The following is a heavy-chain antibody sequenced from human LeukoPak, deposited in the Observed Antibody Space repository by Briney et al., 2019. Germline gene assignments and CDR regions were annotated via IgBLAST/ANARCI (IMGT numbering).Heavy chain of an antibody. D-gene: IGHD1-26*01. J-gene: IGHJ4*02. CDR3: AKDRYSGSYPTYFGY. V-gene: IGHV3-23*01. Sequence: GGSLRLSCAASGFTFSSYAMSWVRQAPGKGLEWVSAISGSGGSTYYADSVKGRFTISRDNSKNTLYLQMNSLRAEDTAVYYCAKDRYSGSYPTYFGYWGQGTLVTVSS. CDR1: GFTFSSYA. CDR2: ISGSGGST.